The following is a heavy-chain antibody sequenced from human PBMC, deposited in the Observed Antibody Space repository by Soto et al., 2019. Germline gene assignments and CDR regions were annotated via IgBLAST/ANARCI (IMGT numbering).Heavy chain of an antibody. CDR3: ARTWLGDNWFDP. Sequence: QLQLQESGSGLVKPSQTLSLTCAVSGGSISSGGYSWSWIRQPPGKGLEWIGYIYPTGSTYYNPSLKSRVTSSIDTSTNQFSLRLSSVTAADTAVYYCARTWLGDNWFDPWGQGTLVTVSS. CDR1: GGSISSGGYS. J-gene: IGHJ5*02. D-gene: IGHD3-10*01. V-gene: IGHV4-30-2*01. CDR2: IYPTGST.